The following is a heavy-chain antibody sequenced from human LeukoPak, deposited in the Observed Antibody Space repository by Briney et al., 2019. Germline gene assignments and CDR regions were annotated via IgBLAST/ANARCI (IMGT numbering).Heavy chain of an antibody. CDR3: AGNELLWFGELLQGGWFDP. D-gene: IGHD3-10*01. J-gene: IGHJ5*02. CDR2: IYYSGST. Sequence: SQTLSLTCTVSGGSISSGDYYWSWIRQPPGKGLEWIGYIYYSGSTCYNPSLKSRVTISVDTSKNQFSLKLSSVTAADTAVYYCAGNELLWFGELLQGGWFDPWGQGTLVTVSS. V-gene: IGHV4-30-4*01. CDR1: GGSISSGDYY.